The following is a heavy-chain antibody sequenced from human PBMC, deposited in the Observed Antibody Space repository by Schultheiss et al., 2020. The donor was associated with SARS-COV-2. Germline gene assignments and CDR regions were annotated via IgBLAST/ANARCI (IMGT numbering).Heavy chain of an antibody. CDR2: ISSSSSTI. J-gene: IGHJ4*02. Sequence: GGSLRLSCAASGFTFSSYGMHWVRQAPGKGLEWVSYISSSSSTIYYADSVKGRFTISRDNAKNSLYLQMNSLRAEDTAVYYCARDMGMTTVMYFDYWGQGTLVTVSS. CDR1: GFTFSSYG. D-gene: IGHD4-17*01. CDR3: ARDMGMTTVMYFDY. V-gene: IGHV3-48*04.